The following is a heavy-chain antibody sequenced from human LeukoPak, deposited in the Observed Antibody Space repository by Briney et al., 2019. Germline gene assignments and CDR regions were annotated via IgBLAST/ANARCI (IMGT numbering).Heavy chain of an antibody. V-gene: IGHV3-48*03. CDR3: ARVRASLDY. CDR2: ISTSGSTR. Sequence: GGSLRLSCAASGFTFSSYEMNWVRQAPGKGLEWVSYISTSGSTRNYADSVQGRFTISRDNAENSLYLQMNSLRAEDTAVYYCARVRASLDYWGQGTLVTVPS. J-gene: IGHJ4*02. CDR1: GFTFSSYE. D-gene: IGHD3-10*01.